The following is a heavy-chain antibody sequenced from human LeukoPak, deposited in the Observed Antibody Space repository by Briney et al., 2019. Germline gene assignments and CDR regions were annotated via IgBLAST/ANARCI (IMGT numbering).Heavy chain of an antibody. V-gene: IGHV3-11*04. J-gene: IGHJ3*02. D-gene: IGHD3-22*01. CDR2: ISSSGSTR. Sequence: GGSLRLSCAASGFTLSDYYMSWIRQAPGKGLEWVSYISSSGSTRYYADSVKGRFTISRDNGKNSLYLQMNSLRAEDTAVYYCASSDYYDSSGYYSYAFDIWGQGTMVTVSS. CDR3: ASSDYYDSSGYYSYAFDI. CDR1: GFTLSDYY.